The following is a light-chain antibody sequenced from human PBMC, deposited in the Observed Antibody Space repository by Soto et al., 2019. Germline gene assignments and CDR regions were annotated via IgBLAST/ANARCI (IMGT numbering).Light chain of an antibody. CDR1: QSVSRSY. CDR3: QQYADSPLT. V-gene: IGKV3-20*01. CDR2: GAS. Sequence: PLSCWASQSVSRSYLAWYQQKPGQAPRLLIYGASNRATGIPDRFSGSGSGTDFTLTISRLEPEDFAVYYCQQYADSPLTFGGGTKVEIK. J-gene: IGKJ4*01.